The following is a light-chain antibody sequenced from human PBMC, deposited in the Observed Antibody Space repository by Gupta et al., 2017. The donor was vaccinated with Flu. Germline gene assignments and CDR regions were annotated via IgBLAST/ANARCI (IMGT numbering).Light chain of an antibody. J-gene: IGLJ1*01. Sequence: QADVYLRDGDNRRPSGIPDRFSGSKSGSTANLTITGAQAEDEAEYFCDSRDTYGAYYVFGLGTKSTVV. CDR3: DSRDTYGAYYV. V-gene: IGLV3-19*01. CDR2: GDN.